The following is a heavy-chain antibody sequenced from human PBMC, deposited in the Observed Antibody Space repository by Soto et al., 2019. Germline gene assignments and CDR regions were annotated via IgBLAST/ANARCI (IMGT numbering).Heavy chain of an antibody. Sequence: ITLKESGPPLVKPTQTLTLTCTFSGFSLTTRGVGVGWIRQPPGKALECLALIYWDDDKRYSPSLQSRLSIPDATAKNQVVLTMTNVDPVDTATYYCAHIPTYYPYDSFDPWGQGPLVSVSS. J-gene: IGHJ5*02. D-gene: IGHD3-10*01. CDR3: AHIPTYYPYDSFDP. CDR2: IYWDDDK. V-gene: IGHV2-5*02. CDR1: GFSLTTRGVG.